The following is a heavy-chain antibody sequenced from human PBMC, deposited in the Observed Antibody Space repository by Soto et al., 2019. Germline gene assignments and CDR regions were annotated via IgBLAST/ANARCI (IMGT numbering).Heavy chain of an antibody. V-gene: IGHV1-8*01. Sequence: ASVKVSCKASGYTFTSCDINWVRQATGQGLEWMGWMNPNSGNTGYAQKFQGRVTMTRNTSISTAYMELSSLRSEDTAVYYCARFYSSGWYLLFDPWGQGTLVTVSS. CDR1: GYTFTSCD. J-gene: IGHJ5*02. CDR3: ARFYSSGWYLLFDP. CDR2: MNPNSGNT. D-gene: IGHD6-19*01.